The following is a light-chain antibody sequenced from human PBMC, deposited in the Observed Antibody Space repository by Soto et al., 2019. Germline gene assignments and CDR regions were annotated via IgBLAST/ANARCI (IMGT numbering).Light chain of an antibody. V-gene: IGLV2-8*01. Sequence: QSALTQPPSASGSPGQSVXISCTGTSRDVGGHNYVSWYQQHPGKAPKFMIYEVSKRPSGVPDRFSGSKSGNTASLTVSGLQAEDEADYYCSSYAGGGYVFGTGTKLTVL. CDR1: SRDVGGHNY. CDR3: SSYAGGGYV. CDR2: EVS. J-gene: IGLJ1*01.